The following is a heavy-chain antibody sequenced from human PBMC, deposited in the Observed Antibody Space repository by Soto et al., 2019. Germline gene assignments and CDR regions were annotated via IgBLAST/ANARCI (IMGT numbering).Heavy chain of an antibody. V-gene: IGHV4-34*01. CDR2: INHSGST. Sequence: SETLSLTCAVYGGSFSGYYWSWIRQPPGKGLEWIGEINHSGSTNYNPSLKSRVTISVDTSKNQFSLKLSSVTAADTAVYYCARHESSGYDPGTTHFDYWGQGTLVTVSS. CDR1: GGSFSGYY. CDR3: ARHESSGYDPGTTHFDY. D-gene: IGHD5-12*01. J-gene: IGHJ4*02.